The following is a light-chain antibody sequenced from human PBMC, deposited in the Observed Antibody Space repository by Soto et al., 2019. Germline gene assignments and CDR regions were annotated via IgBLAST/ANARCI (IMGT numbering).Light chain of an antibody. J-gene: IGKJ1*01. V-gene: IGKV3-15*01. CDR1: QSVSSN. CDR3: QHYNNWPPWT. Sequence: EIVMTQSPATLSVARGERATLSCRASQSVSSNLAWYQQKPGQAPRLLIYGASTRATGVPVRFSGSGSGTEFTLTISSLQSEDFAVYYCQHYNNWPPWTFGQGTKVEIK. CDR2: GAS.